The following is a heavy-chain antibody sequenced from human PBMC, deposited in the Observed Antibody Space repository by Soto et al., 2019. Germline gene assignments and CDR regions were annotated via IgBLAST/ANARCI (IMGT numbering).Heavy chain of an antibody. CDR2: ISAYNGNT. CDR1: GYTFTSYG. D-gene: IGHD6-13*01. CDR3: ARGQSWYGPYWYFDL. J-gene: IGHJ2*01. Sequence: QVQLVQSGAEVKKPGASVKVSCKASGYTFTSYGISWVRQAPGQGLEWMGWISAYNGNTNYAQKLPGRVTMTTDTSXNTAYMELRSLRSDDTAVYYCARGQSWYGPYWYFDLWGRGTLVTVSS. V-gene: IGHV1-18*01.